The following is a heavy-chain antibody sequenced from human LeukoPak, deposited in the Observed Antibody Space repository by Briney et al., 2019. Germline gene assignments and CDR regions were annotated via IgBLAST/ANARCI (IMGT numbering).Heavy chain of an antibody. CDR1: GFTFSSYA. Sequence: GGSLRLSCAASGFTFSSYAMSWVRQAPGKGLEWVSAISGSGGSTYYADSVKGRFTISRDNSKNTLYLQMNSLRTEDTAVYYCAKSINNYGDINYFDYWGQGTLVTVSS. CDR2: ISGSGGST. CDR3: AKSINNYGDINYFDY. D-gene: IGHD4-17*01. V-gene: IGHV3-23*01. J-gene: IGHJ4*02.